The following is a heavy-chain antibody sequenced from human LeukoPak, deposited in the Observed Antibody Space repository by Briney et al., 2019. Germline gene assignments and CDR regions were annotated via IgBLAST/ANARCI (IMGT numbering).Heavy chain of an antibody. CDR3: ASLIAAAGTNVY. V-gene: IGHV1-2*02. Sequence: ASVKVSCKASGYTFTGYYMHWVRQAPGQGLERMGWINPNTGGTIYARNFQGRVTMTRDTSFSTAYMELSRLRSDDTAIYYCASLIAAAGTNVYWGQGTLVTVSS. CDR2: INPNTGGT. CDR1: GYTFTGYY. J-gene: IGHJ4*02. D-gene: IGHD6-13*01.